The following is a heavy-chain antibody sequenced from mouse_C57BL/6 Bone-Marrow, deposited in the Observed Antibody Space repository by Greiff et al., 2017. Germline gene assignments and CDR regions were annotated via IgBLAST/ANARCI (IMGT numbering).Heavy chain of an antibody. CDR1: GYTFTSYG. V-gene: IGHV1-81*01. Sequence: VKLMESGAELARPGASVKLSCKASGYTFTSYGISWVKQRTGQGLEWIGEIYPRSGNTYYNEKFKGKATLTADKSSSTAYMELRSLTSEDSAVYFCARRNFFAYWGQETLVTVSA. CDR3: ARRNFFAY. CDR2: IYPRSGNT. J-gene: IGHJ3*01.